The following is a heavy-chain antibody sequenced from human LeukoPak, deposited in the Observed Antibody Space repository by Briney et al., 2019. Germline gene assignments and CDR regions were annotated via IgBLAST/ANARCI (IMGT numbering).Heavy chain of an antibody. D-gene: IGHD5/OR15-5a*01. CDR2: INPNSGGT. V-gene: IGHV1-2*02. CDR3: ATARDRNSVYSSFDY. J-gene: IGHJ4*02. CDR1: GYTFTSYD. Sequence: ASVKVSCKASGYTFTSYDINWVRQATGQGLEWMVWINPNSGGTNYAQNFQGRVTMTRDTSISTAYMELTSLRSDDTAVYYCATARDRNSVYSSFDYWGQGTLVTVSS.